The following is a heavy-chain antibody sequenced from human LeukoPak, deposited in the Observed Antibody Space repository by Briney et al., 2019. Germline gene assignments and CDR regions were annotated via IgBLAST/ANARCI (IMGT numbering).Heavy chain of an antibody. CDR1: GYTFTGYY. D-gene: IGHD2-15*01. CDR3: ARGVLPPDNWFDP. CDR2: INPNSGGT. Sequence: ASVKVSCKASGYTFTGYYMHWVRQAPGQGLEWMGRINPNSGGTNYAQKFQGRVTMTRDTSISTAYMELSRLRSDDTAVYYCARGVLPPDNWFDPWGRGTLVTVSS. J-gene: IGHJ5*02. V-gene: IGHV1-2*06.